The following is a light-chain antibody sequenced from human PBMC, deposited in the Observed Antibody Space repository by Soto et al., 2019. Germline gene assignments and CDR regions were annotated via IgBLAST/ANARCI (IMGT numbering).Light chain of an antibody. CDR1: QTINSNY. Sequence: EIVLTQSPGTLSLSPGERATLSCRASQTINSNYLVWFQQKPGQAPRLLIYGASSRATGIPDRLSGSGSGTDFTLTISSLEPEDFAVYYCQQCDRSPWTFGQGTKVEIK. CDR3: QQCDRSPWT. J-gene: IGKJ1*01. V-gene: IGKV3-20*01. CDR2: GAS.